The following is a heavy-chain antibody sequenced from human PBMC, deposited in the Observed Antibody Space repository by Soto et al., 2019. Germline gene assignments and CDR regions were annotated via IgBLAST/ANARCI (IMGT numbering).Heavy chain of an antibody. CDR3: AKDVESSSWSRTHYYYYGMDV. CDR2: ISYDGSNK. Sequence: GGSLRLSCAASGFTFSSYGMHWVRQAPGKGLEWVAVISYDGSNKYYADSGKGRFTISRDNSKNTQYLQMNSLRAEDTGVYYCAKDVESSSWSRTHYYYYGMDVWGQGTTVTVSS. CDR1: GFTFSSYG. D-gene: IGHD6-13*01. V-gene: IGHV3-30*18. J-gene: IGHJ6*02.